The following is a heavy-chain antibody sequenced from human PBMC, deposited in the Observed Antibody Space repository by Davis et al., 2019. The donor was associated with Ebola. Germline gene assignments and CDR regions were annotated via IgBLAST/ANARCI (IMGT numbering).Heavy chain of an antibody. J-gene: IGHJ4*02. V-gene: IGHV5-51*01. CDR2: IYPRDSDT. CDR1: GFTFTNYW. Sequence: GESLKISCKDFGFTFTNYWIAWVRQMPGKGLECMGVIYPRDSDTRYSPSFQGQVTISADKSINTAYLQWSSLKASDSAMYFCGRQGFGGNSIDIWGQGALVTVAS. CDR3: GRQGFGGNSIDI. D-gene: IGHD4-23*01.